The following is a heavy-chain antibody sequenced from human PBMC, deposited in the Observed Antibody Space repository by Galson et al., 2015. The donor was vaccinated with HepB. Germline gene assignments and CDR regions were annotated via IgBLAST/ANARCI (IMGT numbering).Heavy chain of an antibody. J-gene: IGHJ4*02. CDR2: ISYDGSNK. V-gene: IGHV3-30*18. CDR3: AKTIAAAGLLDY. D-gene: IGHD6-13*01. CDR1: GFTFSYSG. Sequence: SLRLSCAASGFTFSYSGMHWVRQVPGEGLEWVAVISYDGSNKYYVDSVKGRFTISRDNSKNTLYLQMNSLRAEDTAVYYCAKTIAAAGLLDYWGQGTLVTVSS.